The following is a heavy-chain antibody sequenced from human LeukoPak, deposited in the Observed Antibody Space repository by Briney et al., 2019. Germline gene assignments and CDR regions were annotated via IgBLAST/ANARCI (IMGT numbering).Heavy chain of an antibody. V-gene: IGHV3-9*01. Sequence: GGSLRLSCAASGFTFDDYAMPWVRQAPGKGLEWVSGISWNSGSIGYADSVKGRFTISRDNAKNSLYLQMNSLRAEDTALYYCAKDGYDSFAPWGQGTLVTVSS. CDR1: GFTFDDYA. CDR2: ISWNSGSI. CDR3: AKDGYDSFAP. J-gene: IGHJ5*02. D-gene: IGHD3-3*01.